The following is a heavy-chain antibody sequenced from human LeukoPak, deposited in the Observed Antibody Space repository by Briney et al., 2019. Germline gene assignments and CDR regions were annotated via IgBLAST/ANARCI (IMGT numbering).Heavy chain of an antibody. CDR1: GFIFSHYG. V-gene: IGHV3-53*01. Sequence: GGSLRLSCAASGFIFSHYGMNWVRQAPGKGLEWVSLIYSDGRTYYADSVKGRCTISRDGSKNTLYLQMNSLRVEDTAVYYCARGLFLSGYLDAFDIWGQGTVVTVSS. CDR3: ARGLFLSGYLDAFDI. J-gene: IGHJ3*02. CDR2: IYSDGRT. D-gene: IGHD3-22*01.